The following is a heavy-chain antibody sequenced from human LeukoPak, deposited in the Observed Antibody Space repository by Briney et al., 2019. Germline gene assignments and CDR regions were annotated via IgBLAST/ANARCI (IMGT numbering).Heavy chain of an antibody. D-gene: IGHD3-22*01. J-gene: IGHJ4*02. V-gene: IGHV3-30*02. CDR1: GFPFSSYG. CDR3: AKDTPAYDSSGYYYPYLDY. CDR2: IRYDGSNK. Sequence: PGGSLRLFCAASGFPFSSYGMHWVRRAPGKGLEWVTFIRYDGSNKHYTDSVKGRFTISRDNSKNTLYLQLNNLRAEDTAVYYCAKDTPAYDSSGYYYPYLDYWGRGTLVTVSS.